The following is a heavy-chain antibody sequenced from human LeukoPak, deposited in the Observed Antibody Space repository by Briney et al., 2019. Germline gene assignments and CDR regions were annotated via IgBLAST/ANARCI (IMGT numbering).Heavy chain of an antibody. CDR1: GFTFTTSD. Sequence: GGSLRLSCAASGFTFTTSDMHWIRQAPGKGLEWAAFIGSDGNYKYYGDSVKGRFTISRDNSKNTLYLQMNSLRVEDTAVYYCVREAYYGSASDYNDAFEIWGQGTMVTVSS. CDR3: VREAYYGSASDYNDAFEI. CDR2: IGSDGNYK. D-gene: IGHD3-10*01. V-gene: IGHV3-30*02. J-gene: IGHJ3*02.